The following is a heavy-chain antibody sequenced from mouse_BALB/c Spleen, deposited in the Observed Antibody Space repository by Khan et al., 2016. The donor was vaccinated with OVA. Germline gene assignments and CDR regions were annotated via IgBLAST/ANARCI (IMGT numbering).Heavy chain of an antibody. J-gene: IGHJ3*01. CDR1: GYTFTSYV. V-gene: IGHV1S136*01. CDR2: ISPNNDGS. CDR3: LRSLYYYGSAYEGFAY. D-gene: IGHD1-1*01. Sequence: EVQLQQSGPELVKPGASVKMSCKASGYTFTSYVMHWVKQKPGQGLEWIGYISPNNDGSKYNEKFRSKATLTSDKSSSPAYMELSSLPSEDSAVYYCLRSLYYYGSAYEGFAYWGQGTLVTVSA.